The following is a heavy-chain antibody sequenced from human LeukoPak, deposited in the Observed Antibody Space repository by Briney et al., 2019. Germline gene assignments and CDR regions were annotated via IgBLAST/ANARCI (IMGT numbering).Heavy chain of an antibody. J-gene: IGHJ2*01. CDR2: MSGSGGST. V-gene: IGHV3-23*01. D-gene: IGHD3-22*01. CDR3: AKDGYYDSSAYYYVRYFDL. CDR1: GFTFSIYG. Sequence: GGTLRLSCAASGFTFSIYGMSWVRQAPGRGLEWVSAMSGSGGSTYYADSVKGRFTISRDNSKNTLYLQMNSMRAEDTAVYYCAKDGYYDSSAYYYVRYFDLWGRGTLVTVSS.